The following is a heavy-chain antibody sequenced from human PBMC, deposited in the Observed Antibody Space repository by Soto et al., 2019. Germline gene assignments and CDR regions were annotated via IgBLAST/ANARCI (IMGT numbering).Heavy chain of an antibody. CDR3: AREGRALNKYDRGFDY. J-gene: IGHJ4*02. CDR2: INHSGST. V-gene: IGHV4-34*01. Sequence: PSETLSLPCAVYGGSFRGYYWSWIRQPPGKGLEWIGEINHSGSTNYNPSLKSRVTISVDTSKNQFSLKLSSVTAADTAVYYCAREGRALNKYDRGFDYWGQGTLVTVSA. CDR1: GGSFRGYY. D-gene: IGHD3-9*01.